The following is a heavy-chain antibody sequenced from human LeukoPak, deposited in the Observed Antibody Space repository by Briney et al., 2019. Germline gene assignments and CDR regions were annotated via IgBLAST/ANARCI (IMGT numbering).Heavy chain of an antibody. CDR2: MSPNSGNT. Sequence: GASVNVSCTASGYTFTSYDINWVRQATGQGLEWMGWMSPNSGNTGYAQKFQGRVTMTRNTAISTAYMELSSLRSEDTAVYFCVRTPPNWGADYWGQGTLVTVSS. CDR1: GYTFTSYD. CDR3: VRTPPNWGADY. J-gene: IGHJ4*02. V-gene: IGHV1-8*01. D-gene: IGHD7-27*01.